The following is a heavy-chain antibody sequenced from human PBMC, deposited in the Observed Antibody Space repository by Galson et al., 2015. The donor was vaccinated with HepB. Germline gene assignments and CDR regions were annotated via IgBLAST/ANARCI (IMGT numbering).Heavy chain of an antibody. J-gene: IGHJ6*02. D-gene: IGHD2-2*02. CDR1: GFTFSSYS. CDR3: ARGLGHCSSTSCYRYYYYYGMDV. CDR2: ISSSSTI. V-gene: IGHV3-48*02. Sequence: SLRLSCAASGFTFSSYSMNWVRQAPGKGLEWVSYISSSSTIYYADSVKGRFTISRDNAKNSLYLQMNSLRDEDTAVYYCARGLGHCSSTSCYRYYYYYGMDVWGQGTTVTVSS.